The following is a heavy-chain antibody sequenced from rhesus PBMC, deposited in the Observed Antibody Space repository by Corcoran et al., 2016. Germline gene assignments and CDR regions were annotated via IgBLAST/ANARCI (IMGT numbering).Heavy chain of an antibody. V-gene: IGHV4-169*01. J-gene: IGHJ4*01. D-gene: IGHD2-39*02. CDR1: GGSISSSY. Sequence: QLQLQESGPGLVKPSETLSVTCAVSGGSISSSYWSWIRQAPGKGLEWIGYIYGSGRSTNYNPSLKSRVTLSVDTSKNQLSLKLSSVTTADTAVYYCARSSGGVLYFDYWGQGVLVTVSS. CDR3: ARSSGGVLYFDY. CDR2: IYGSGRST.